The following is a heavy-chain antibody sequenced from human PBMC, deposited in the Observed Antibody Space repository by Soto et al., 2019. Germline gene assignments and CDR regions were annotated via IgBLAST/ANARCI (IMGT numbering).Heavy chain of an antibody. CDR1: GFTFSSYA. CDR2: ISGSGGST. D-gene: IGHD3-10*01. J-gene: IGHJ6*02. CDR3: AKVPTARNYYGPAQGMDV. V-gene: IGHV3-23*01. Sequence: EVQLLESGGGLVQPGGSLRLSCAASGFTFSSYAMSWVRQAPGKGLEWVSAISGSGGSTYYADSVKGRFTISRDNSKNARYLQMNSLRAEDTAVYYCAKVPTARNYYGPAQGMDVWGQGTTVTVSS.